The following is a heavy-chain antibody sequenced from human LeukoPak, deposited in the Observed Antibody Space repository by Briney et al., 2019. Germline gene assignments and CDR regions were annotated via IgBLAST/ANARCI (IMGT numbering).Heavy chain of an antibody. Sequence: RTSETLSLTCTVSGGSISSYYWSWIRQPPGKGLEWIGYIYYSGSTNYNPSLKSRVTISGDTSKNQSSLNLSSVTAADTAVYYCASHPIDLRQWLVLPTSWGQGTLVTVSS. D-gene: IGHD6-19*01. CDR2: IYYSGST. CDR1: GGSISSYY. CDR3: ASHPIDLRQWLVLPTS. J-gene: IGHJ4*02. V-gene: IGHV4-59*01.